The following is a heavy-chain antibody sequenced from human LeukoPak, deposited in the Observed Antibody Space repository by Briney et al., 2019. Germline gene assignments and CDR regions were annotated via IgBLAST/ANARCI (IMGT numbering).Heavy chain of an antibody. V-gene: IGHV4-4*02. CDR2: IYYSGST. CDR3: ARDGVVVATPSS. J-gene: IGHJ4*02. Sequence: PSGTLSLTCAVSGGSISSSNWWSWVRQPPGEGLEWIGYIYYSGSTYYNPSLKSRVTISVDTSKNQFSLKLSSVTAADTAVYYCARDGVVVATPSSWGQGTLVTVSS. D-gene: IGHD5-12*01. CDR1: GGSISSSNW.